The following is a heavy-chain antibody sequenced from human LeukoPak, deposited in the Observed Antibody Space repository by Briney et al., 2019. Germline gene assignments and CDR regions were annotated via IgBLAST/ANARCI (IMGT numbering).Heavy chain of an antibody. Sequence: GASVKVSCKASGYTFTSYGISWVRQAPGQGLEWMGGIIPIFGTANYAQKFQGRVTITADESTSTAYMELSSLRSEDTAVYYCARAGVTMVRGVIPFDYWGQGTLVTVSS. CDR3: ARAGVTMVRGVIPFDY. D-gene: IGHD3-10*01. V-gene: IGHV1-69*13. J-gene: IGHJ4*02. CDR1: GYTFTSYG. CDR2: IIPIFGTA.